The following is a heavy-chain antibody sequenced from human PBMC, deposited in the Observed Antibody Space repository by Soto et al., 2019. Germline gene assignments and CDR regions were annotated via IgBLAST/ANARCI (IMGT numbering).Heavy chain of an antibody. CDR3: VKGGDNAASLPYVVH. CDR2: ISWHSGNI. V-gene: IGHV3-9*01. D-gene: IGHD5-18*01. Sequence: PGRSLRLSCAASGFTFDDYAMHWVRQAPGKGLEWVSVISWHSGNIAYADSVKGRFTISRDNAKNSLYLQMTSLRADDTAGDYFVKGGDNAASLPYVVHSGQRTRVTVSS. CDR1: GFTFDDYA. J-gene: IGHJ4*02.